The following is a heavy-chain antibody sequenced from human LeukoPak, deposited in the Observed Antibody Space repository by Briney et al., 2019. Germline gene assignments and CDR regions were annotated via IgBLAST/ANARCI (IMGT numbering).Heavy chain of an antibody. CDR3: AKMVNYGSGSYPDY. D-gene: IGHD3-10*01. J-gene: IGHJ4*02. CDR2: ISGSGGST. V-gene: IGHV3-23*01. CDR1: GFTFSSYA. Sequence: GGSLRLSCEASGFTFSSYAMSWVRQAPGKGLEWVSAISGSGGSTYYADSVKGRFTISRDNSKNTLYLQMNSLRAEDTAVYYCAKMVNYGSGSYPDYWGQGTLVTVSS.